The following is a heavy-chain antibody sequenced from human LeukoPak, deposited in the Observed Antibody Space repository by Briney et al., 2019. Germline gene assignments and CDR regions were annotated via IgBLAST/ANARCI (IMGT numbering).Heavy chain of an antibody. CDR2: INPNGGST. CDR1: GYAFTTYY. J-gene: IGHJ4*02. CDR3: AREYYYDSSGYYFFDY. V-gene: IGHV1-46*01. Sequence: GASVKVSCKASGYAFTTYYIHWVRQAPGQGLEWMGMINPNGGSTTYAQKFQGRVTMTRDTSTSTAYMELSSLRSEDTAVYYCAREYYYDSSGYYFFDYWGQGTLVTVSS. D-gene: IGHD3-22*01.